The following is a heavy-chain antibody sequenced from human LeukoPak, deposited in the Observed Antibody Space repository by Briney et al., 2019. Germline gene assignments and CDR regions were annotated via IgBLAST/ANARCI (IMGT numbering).Heavy chain of an antibody. D-gene: IGHD3-10*01. CDR2: IYSGGST. CDR3: ARDTDYYSSGRHGYFDH. J-gene: IGHJ1*01. CDR1: GFTFSSYA. Sequence: GGSLRLSCAASGFTFSSYAMSWVRQAPGKGLEWVSLIYSGGSTYSADSVKGRFTISRDNSKNTLHLQMNSLRVEDTAVYYCARDTDYYSSGRHGYFDHWGQGTLVTVSS. V-gene: IGHV3-66*01.